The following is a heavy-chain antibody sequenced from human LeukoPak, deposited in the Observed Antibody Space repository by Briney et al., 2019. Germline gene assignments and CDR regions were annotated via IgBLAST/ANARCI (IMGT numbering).Heavy chain of an antibody. Sequence: GGSLRLSCAASGFTFSDYYMSWISQAPGRGLEWVSYISSSGSTIYYADSVKGRFTISRDNAKNSLYLQMNSLRAEDTAVYYCARVPIAVAGTHYYYYMDVWGKGTTVTVSS. J-gene: IGHJ6*03. CDR3: ARVPIAVAGTHYYYYMDV. CDR1: GFTFSDYY. V-gene: IGHV3-11*01. CDR2: ISSSGSTI. D-gene: IGHD6-19*01.